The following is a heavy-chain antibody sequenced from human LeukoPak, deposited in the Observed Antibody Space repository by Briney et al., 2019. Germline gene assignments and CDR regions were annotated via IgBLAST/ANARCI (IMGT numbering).Heavy chain of an antibody. J-gene: IGHJ6*03. D-gene: IGHD3-3*02. Sequence: SSETLSLTCTVSGGSISSYYWSWIRQPPGKGLEWIGYIYYSGSTNYNPSLKSRVTISVDTSKNQFSLKLSSVTAADTAVYYCARDLAQYYYYYYYMDVWGKGTTVTVSS. CDR1: GGSISSYY. V-gene: IGHV4-59*12. CDR2: IYYSGST. CDR3: ARDLAQYYYYYYYMDV.